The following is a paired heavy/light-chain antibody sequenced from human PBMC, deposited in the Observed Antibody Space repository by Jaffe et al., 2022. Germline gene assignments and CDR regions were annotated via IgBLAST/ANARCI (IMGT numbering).Heavy chain of an antibody. CDR2: ISSSSSTI. D-gene: IGHD2-15*01. CDR1: GFTFSSYS. Sequence: EVQLVESGGGLVQPGGSLRLSCAASGFTFSSYSMNWVRQAPGKGLEWVSYISSSSSTIYYADSVKGRFTISRDNAKNSLYLQMNSLRAEDTAVYYCATQPLGYCSGGSCSEPDYWGQGTLVTVSS. J-gene: IGHJ4*02. V-gene: IGHV3-48*01. CDR3: ATQPLGYCSGGSCSEPDY.
Light chain of an antibody. V-gene: IGKV1-39*01. CDR3: QQSYSTPRIT. Sequence: DIQMTQSPSSLSASVGDRVTITCRASQSISSYLNWYQQKPGKAPKLLIYAASSLQSGVPSRFSGSGSGTDFTLTISSLQPEDFATYYCQQSYSTPRITFGQGTRLEIK. CDR2: AAS. CDR1: QSISSY. J-gene: IGKJ5*01.